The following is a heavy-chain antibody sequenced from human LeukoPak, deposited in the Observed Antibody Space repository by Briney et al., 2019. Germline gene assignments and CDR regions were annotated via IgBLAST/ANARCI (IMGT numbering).Heavy chain of an antibody. V-gene: IGHV3-9*01. CDR2: NSWNSGSI. Sequence: GGSLRLSCAASGFTVSSNYMSWVRQAPGKGLEWVSGNSWNSGSIGYADSVKGRFTISRDNAKNSLYLQMNSLRAEDTALYYCAKDFSSWYYFDYWGQGTLVTVSS. J-gene: IGHJ4*02. CDR1: GFTVSSNY. D-gene: IGHD6-13*01. CDR3: AKDFSSWYYFDY.